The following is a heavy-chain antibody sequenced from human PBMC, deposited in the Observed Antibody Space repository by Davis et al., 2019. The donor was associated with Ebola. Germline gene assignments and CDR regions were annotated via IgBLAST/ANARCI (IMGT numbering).Heavy chain of an antibody. J-gene: IGHJ4*02. Sequence: SAKVSCKASGYTFTSYGISWVRQAPGQGLEWMGRIIPIIGIANYAQKFQGRVTITADTSTSTAYMEMISLRSEDTAVYYCASEYGGLSGDYWGQGTLVTVSS. CDR2: IIPIIGIA. CDR1: GYTFTSYG. V-gene: IGHV1-69*04. CDR3: ASEYGGLSGDY. D-gene: IGHD3-10*01.